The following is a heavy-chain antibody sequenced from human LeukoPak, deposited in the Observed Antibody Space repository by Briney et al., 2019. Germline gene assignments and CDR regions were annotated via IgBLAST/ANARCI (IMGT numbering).Heavy chain of an antibody. D-gene: IGHD3-22*01. V-gene: IGHV1-69*01. J-gene: IGHJ4*02. CDR1: GGTFSSYA. Sequence: GSSVKVSCKASGGTFSSYAISWVRQAPGQGLEWMGGIIPIFGTANYAQKFQGRVTITADESTSTAYMELSSLRSEDTAVYYCARLVDYYDSSGYFDYWGQGTLVTVSS. CDR2: IIPIFGTA. CDR3: ARLVDYYDSSGYFDY.